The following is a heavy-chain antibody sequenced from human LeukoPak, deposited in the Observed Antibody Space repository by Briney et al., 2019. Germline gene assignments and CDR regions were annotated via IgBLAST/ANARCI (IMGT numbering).Heavy chain of an antibody. Sequence: GASVKVSCKASGYTFTSSYMHWVRQAPGQGLEWMGVINPSVGTTSYAQEFQGRVTMTRDTSTSTVYMELSSLRSEDTAVYYCARDHSGSQHWFDPWGQGTLVTVSS. CDR1: GYTFTSSY. J-gene: IGHJ5*02. CDR3: ARDHSGSQHWFDP. D-gene: IGHD1-26*01. CDR2: INPSVGTT. V-gene: IGHV1-46*01.